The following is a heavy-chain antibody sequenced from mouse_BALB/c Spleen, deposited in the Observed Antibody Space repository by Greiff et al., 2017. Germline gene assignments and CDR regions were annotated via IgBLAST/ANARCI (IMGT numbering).Heavy chain of an antibody. CDR3: ARDPDYFAY. J-gene: IGHJ3*01. D-gene: IGHD2-4*01. V-gene: IGHV5-6-3*01. CDR1: GFTFSSYG. CDR2: INSNGGST. Sequence: EVMLVESGGGLVQPGGSLKLSCAASGFTFSSYGMSWVRQTPDKRLELVATINSNGGSTYYPDSVKGRFTISRDNAKNTLYLQMSSLKSEDTAMYYCARDPDYFAYWGQGTLVTVSA.